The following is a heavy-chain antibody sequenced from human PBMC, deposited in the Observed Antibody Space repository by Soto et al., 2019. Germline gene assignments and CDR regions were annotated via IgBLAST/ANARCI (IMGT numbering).Heavy chain of an antibody. CDR1: GFTFGTYG. J-gene: IGHJ5*02. CDR3: SKDQGTRGRSSNWFDP. V-gene: IGHV3-30*18. CDR2: ITWDGTKK. Sequence: GGSLRLSCAASGFTFGTYGMHWVRQAPDKGLEWVALITWDGTKKYYPDSVKGRFTISRDNSKNTLYLQMNSLRPEDTSVYYCSKDQGTRGRSSNWFDPWGQGTLVTVSS. D-gene: IGHD1-26*01.